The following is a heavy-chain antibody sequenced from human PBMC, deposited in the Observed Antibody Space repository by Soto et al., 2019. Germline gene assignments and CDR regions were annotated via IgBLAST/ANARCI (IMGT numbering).Heavy chain of an antibody. CDR3: AHAMLYCTGGSCSTWFDS. CDR2: IYWDDDK. D-gene: IGHD2-15*01. J-gene: IGHJ5*01. Sequence: QITLKESGPTLVKPTQTLTLTCTFSGFSLSTHGVGVGWVRQPAGKALEWLALIYWDDDKRYSASLNSRLTITKDTSKNQVVLTTTNMDPVDTATYYCAHAMLYCTGGSCSTWFDSWGQGTLVTVSS. CDR1: GFSLSTHGVG. V-gene: IGHV2-5*02.